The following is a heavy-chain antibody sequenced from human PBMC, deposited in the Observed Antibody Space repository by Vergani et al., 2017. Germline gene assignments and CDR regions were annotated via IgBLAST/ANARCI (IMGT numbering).Heavy chain of an antibody. J-gene: IGHJ4*02. Sequence: QVQLQESGPGLVKPSQTLSLTCTVSGGSINSHNYYWSWIRQPAGKGLEWIGRIHTSGSTNYNPSLKSRVTMSEDTSKNRFSLNLPSVTAADTAVYFCAGGSCLGGSCYKPLFDYWGQGVLVTVSS. V-gene: IGHV4-61*02. CDR2: IHTSGST. CDR3: AGGSCLGGSCYKPLFDY. D-gene: IGHD2-15*01. CDR1: GGSINSHNYY.